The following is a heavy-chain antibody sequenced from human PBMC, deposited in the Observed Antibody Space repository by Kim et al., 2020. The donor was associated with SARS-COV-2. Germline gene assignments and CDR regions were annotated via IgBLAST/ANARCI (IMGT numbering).Heavy chain of an antibody. J-gene: IGHJ4*02. V-gene: IGHV3-33*01. D-gene: IGHD2-21*02. Sequence: GGSLRLSCAASGFTFSSYGMHWVRQAPGKGLEWVAVIWYDGSNKYYADSVKGRFTISRDNSKNTLYLQMNSLRAEDTAVYYCARDRVGGDSCPDYWGQGTLVTVSS. CDR1: GFTFSSYG. CDR3: ARDRVGGDSCPDY. CDR2: IWYDGSNK.